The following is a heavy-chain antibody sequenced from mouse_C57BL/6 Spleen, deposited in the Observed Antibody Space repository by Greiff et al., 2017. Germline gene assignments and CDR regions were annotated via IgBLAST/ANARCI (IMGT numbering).Heavy chain of an antibody. CDR2: IWSDGST. J-gene: IGHJ4*01. CDR1: GFSLTSYG. V-gene: IGHV2-6-1*01. CDR3: ARHPKDYYAMDY. Sequence: VQLQQSGPGLVAPSQSLSITCTVSGFSLTSYGVHWVRQPPGKGLEWLVVIWSDGSTTYNSALKSRLSISKDNSKSQVFLKMNSLQTDDTAMYYCARHPKDYYAMDYWGQGTSVTVSS.